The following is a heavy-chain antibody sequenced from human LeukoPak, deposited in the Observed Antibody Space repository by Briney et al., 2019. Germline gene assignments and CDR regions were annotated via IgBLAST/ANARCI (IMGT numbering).Heavy chain of an antibody. CDR2: IKSNSAGGAT. D-gene: IGHD6-19*01. CDR1: GFTLSSYS. V-gene: IGHV3-15*01. Sequence: PGESLRLSCAASGFTLSSYSMNWVRQAPGKGLEWVGRIKSNSAGGATDFAAPVKGRFTMSRDDSKNTLFLQMNSLKSEDTAMYYCTSDKFSSGWYGGFGSWGQGTLVTVSS. J-gene: IGHJ4*02. CDR3: TSDKFSSGWYGGFGS.